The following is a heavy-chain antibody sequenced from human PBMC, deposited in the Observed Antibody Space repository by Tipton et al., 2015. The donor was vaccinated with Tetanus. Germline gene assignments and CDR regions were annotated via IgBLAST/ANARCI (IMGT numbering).Heavy chain of an antibody. D-gene: IGHD2-15*01. CDR1: GFIFSSYG. CDR2: SWYDGTDK. J-gene: IGHJ4*02. CDR3: AREADCSGGRCFSGDFDT. V-gene: IGHV3-33*01. Sequence: SGFIFSSYGIHWVRQAPVKGLEWLAVSWYDGTDKYYADSVKGRFTISRDNSKKTLYLQMNSLRAEDTALYYCAREADCSGGRCFSGDFDTRGQGTQVTVSS.